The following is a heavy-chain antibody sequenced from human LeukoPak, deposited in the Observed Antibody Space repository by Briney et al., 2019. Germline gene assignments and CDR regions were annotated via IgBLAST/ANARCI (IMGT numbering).Heavy chain of an antibody. CDR1: GFTFNISA. CDR3: AKVTSDCSTTSCFLPYAFDF. Sequence: PGGSLRLPCGASGFTFNISAINWVRQAPGKGLEWVSSISASGSGTFYADSVKGRFAISRDNSRNTVFLLMNTLRAEDTAIYYCAKVTSDCSTTSCFLPYAFDFWGQGTMVTVSS. CDR2: ISASGSGT. V-gene: IGHV3-23*01. D-gene: IGHD2-2*01. J-gene: IGHJ3*01.